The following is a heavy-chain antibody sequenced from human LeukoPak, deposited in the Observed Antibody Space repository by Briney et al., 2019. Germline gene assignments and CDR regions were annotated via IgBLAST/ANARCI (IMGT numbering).Heavy chain of an antibody. CDR2: INPSGDST. V-gene: IGHV1-46*01. J-gene: IGHJ3*02. D-gene: IGHD3-22*01. CDR3: TRDDWGYYDSSGNNAFDI. Sequence: EASVKVSCKASGYTFTSYGISWVRQAPGQGLEWVGIINPSGDSTNYAQKFQGRVTMTRDTSTSTVYMELSSLRSEDTAVYYCTRDDWGYYDSSGNNAFDIWGQGTLVTVSS. CDR1: GYTFTSYG.